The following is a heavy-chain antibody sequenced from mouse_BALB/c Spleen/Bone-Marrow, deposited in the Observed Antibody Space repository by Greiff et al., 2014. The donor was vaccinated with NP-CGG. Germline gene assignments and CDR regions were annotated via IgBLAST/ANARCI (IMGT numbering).Heavy chain of an antibody. D-gene: IGHD2-4*01. CDR1: GYTFTSYW. CDR2: INPSNGRT. Sequence: QVQLQQSGAELVKPGASVKLSCKASGYTFTSYWMHWVKQRPGQGLEWIGEINPSNGRTNYNEKFKSKATLTVDKPSSTAYMQLSSLTSKDSAVYYCARERYDYDWKDYWGQGTTLTVSS. J-gene: IGHJ2*01. CDR3: ARERYDYDWKDY. V-gene: IGHV1S81*02.